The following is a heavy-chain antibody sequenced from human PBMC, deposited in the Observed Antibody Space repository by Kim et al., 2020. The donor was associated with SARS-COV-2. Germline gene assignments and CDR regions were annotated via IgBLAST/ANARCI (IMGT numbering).Heavy chain of an antibody. V-gene: IGHV6-1*01. CDR1: GDSVSSDSVA. Sequence: SQTLSLTCAISGDSVSSDSVAWNWIRQSPSRGLEWLGRTYYRSKWYNDYAVSVKSRITISPDTSKNQFSLQLNSVAPEDTAVYYCARDHQYSFDYWGQGTLVTVSS. J-gene: IGHJ4*02. D-gene: IGHD5-12*01. CDR2: TYYRSKWYN. CDR3: ARDHQYSFDY.